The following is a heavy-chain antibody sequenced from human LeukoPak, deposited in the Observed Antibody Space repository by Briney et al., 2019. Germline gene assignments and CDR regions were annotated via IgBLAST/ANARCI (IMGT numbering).Heavy chain of an antibody. CDR3: AAHDYDCWSGYYYHSDY. J-gene: IGHJ4*02. CDR2: IKQDGSEK. V-gene: IGHV3-7*01. Sequence: GGSLRLSCAASGFTISSYWMSWVRQAPGKGLEWVANIKQDGSEKYYVDSVKGRFTISRDNAKNSLYLQMNSLRAEDTAVYYCAAHDYDCWSGYYYHSDYWGQGTLVTVSS. D-gene: IGHD3-3*01. CDR1: GFTISSYW.